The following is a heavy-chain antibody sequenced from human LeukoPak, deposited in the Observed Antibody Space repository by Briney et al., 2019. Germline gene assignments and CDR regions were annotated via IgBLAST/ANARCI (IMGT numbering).Heavy chain of an antibody. V-gene: IGHV1-69*05. CDR2: IIPIFGTA. D-gene: IGHD6-6*01. CDR1: GGTFSSYA. CDR3: ASVSSSSSGLYYYYMDV. J-gene: IGHJ6*03. Sequence: SVKVSCKASGGTFSSYAISWVRQAPGQGLEWMGGIIPIFGTANYAQKFQGRVTITTDESTSTAYMELGSLRSEDTAVYYCASVSSSSSGLYYYYMDVWGKGTTVTVS.